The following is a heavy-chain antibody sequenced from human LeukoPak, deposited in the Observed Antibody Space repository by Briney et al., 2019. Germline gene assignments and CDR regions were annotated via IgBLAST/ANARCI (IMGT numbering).Heavy chain of an antibody. CDR1: GYSFTSYW. CDR2: IYPGDSDT. Sequence: GESLKISCKGSGYSFTSYWIGWVRQMPGKGLEWMGIIYPGDSDTRYSPSFQGQVTISADKSISTAYLQWSSLKASDTAMYYCARVLAYCGGDCYRGLDYWGQGTLVTVSS. CDR3: ARVLAYCGGDCYRGLDY. J-gene: IGHJ4*02. D-gene: IGHD2-21*02. V-gene: IGHV5-51*01.